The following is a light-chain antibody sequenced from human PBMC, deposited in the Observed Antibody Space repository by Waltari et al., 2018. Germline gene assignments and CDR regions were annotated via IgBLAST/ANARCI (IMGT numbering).Light chain of an antibody. CDR2: KAS. J-gene: IGKJ1*01. V-gene: IGKV1-5*03. Sequence: DVQMTQSPSTLSASVGDRVTITCRASQSISNSLAWYQQKPGKAPKLLSYKASSLESGVPSRFSGSGSGTEFTLTISSLQPDDFATYYCQQYNNYRTFGQGTKVEIK. CDR3: QQYNNYRT. CDR1: QSISNS.